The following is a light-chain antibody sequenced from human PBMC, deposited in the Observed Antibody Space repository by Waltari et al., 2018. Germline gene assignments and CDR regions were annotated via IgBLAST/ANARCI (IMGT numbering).Light chain of an antibody. CDR1: QNIDIF. J-gene: IGKJ4*01. V-gene: IGKV1-33*01. CDR2: DAS. Sequence: DIQMTQSPSSLSASVGDSVPITCQASQNIDIFLNWYRQRPGRAPELLIFDASLLQSGVSSRFSGSGSGTTFALTISSLQPEDFAVYYCQQYQNLPRSFGGGTKLDVK. CDR3: QQYQNLPRS.